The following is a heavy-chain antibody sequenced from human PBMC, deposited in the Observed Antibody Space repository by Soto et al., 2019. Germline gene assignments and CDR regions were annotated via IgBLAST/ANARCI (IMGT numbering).Heavy chain of an antibody. D-gene: IGHD3-22*01. CDR3: ASQGRVYYYDSSGYSGELDY. CDR2: IYYSGST. Sequence: QLQLQESGPGLVKPSETLSLTCTVSGGSISSSSYYWGWIRQPPGKGLEWIGSIYYSGSTYYNPSLKRRGTMSVDTSKSQFSRKRSSVTAADTAVYYCASQGRVYYYDSSGYSGELDYWGQGTLVTVSS. V-gene: IGHV4-39*01. J-gene: IGHJ4*02. CDR1: GGSISSSSYY.